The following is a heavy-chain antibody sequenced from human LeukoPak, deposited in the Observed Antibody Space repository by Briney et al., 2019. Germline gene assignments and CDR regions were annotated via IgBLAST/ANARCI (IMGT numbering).Heavy chain of an antibody. V-gene: IGHV1-46*01. CDR2: INPSGGGT. Sequence: ASVKVSCKASGYTFTSYYIHWVRQAPGQGLERMGIINPSGGGTSYAQNFQGRVTMTRDTSTSTVYMELSSLRSEDTAVYYCARDRDSGSYFDYWGQGALVTVSS. CDR3: ARDRDSGSYFDY. D-gene: IGHD5-12*01. CDR1: GYTFTSYY. J-gene: IGHJ4*02.